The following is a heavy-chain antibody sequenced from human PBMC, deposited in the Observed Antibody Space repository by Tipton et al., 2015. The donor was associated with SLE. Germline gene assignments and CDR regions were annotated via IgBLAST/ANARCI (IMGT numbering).Heavy chain of an antibody. Sequence: TLSLTCTVSRGSIGSSSYYWGWIRQSPGMRLEWVGSIRYSGSTYYNPSLKSRVTISLDTSKNQFSLKLSSVTAADTATYYCASPYYDFWTGYRPFYSDMDVWGPGTTVTVAS. V-gene: IGHV4-39*07. CDR3: ASPYYDFWTGYRPFYSDMDV. D-gene: IGHD3-3*01. CDR2: IRYSGST. CDR1: RGSIGSSSYY. J-gene: IGHJ6*02.